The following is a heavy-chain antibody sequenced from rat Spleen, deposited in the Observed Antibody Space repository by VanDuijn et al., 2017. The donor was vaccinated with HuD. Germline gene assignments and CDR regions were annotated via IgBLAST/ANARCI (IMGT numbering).Heavy chain of an antibody. CDR1: GFTFSNYY. V-gene: IGHV5-27*01. CDR2: ISTGGGST. CDR3: TTVEVRGDWFAY. Sequence: EVQLVESGGGLVQPGRSLKLSCAASGFTFSNYYMAWVRQAPTKGLEWVAYISTGGGSTYYRDSVKGRFTISRDNAKSTLYLQMDSLRSEDTATYYCTTVEVRGDWFAYWGQGTLATVSS. J-gene: IGHJ3*01. D-gene: IGHD4-3*01.